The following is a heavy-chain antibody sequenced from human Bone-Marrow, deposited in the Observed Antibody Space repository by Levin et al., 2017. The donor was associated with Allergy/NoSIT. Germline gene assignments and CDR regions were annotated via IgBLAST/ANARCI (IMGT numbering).Heavy chain of an antibody. CDR2: ISGSGDTA. CDR1: GFTFSNSA. J-gene: IGHJ4*02. D-gene: IGHD2-21*01. V-gene: IGHV3-23*01. Sequence: TGGSLRLSCAASGFTFSNSAMGWVRQTPGKGLECVSSISGSGDTAYYTDSVKGRFTISRDNSRNTLFLQLSSLTAEDTAIYYCAKAGPYYLDSWGQGTLVTVSS. CDR3: AKAGPYYLDS.